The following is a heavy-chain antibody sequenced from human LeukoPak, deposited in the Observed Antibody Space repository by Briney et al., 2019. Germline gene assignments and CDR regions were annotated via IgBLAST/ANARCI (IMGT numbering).Heavy chain of an antibody. CDR2: VNPHSGGT. D-gene: IGHD2-8*02. CDR3: ATYRQVLLPFES. CDR1: GYTFTDYY. Sequence: ASVKVSCKASGYTFTDYYIHWVRQAPGHGLEWMGWVNPHSGGTNFAQGFRGKVTMTRDTSVTTAYLEVNSLQSDDTAIYYCATYRQVLLPFESWGQGTLVTVSS. J-gene: IGHJ4*02. V-gene: IGHV1-2*02.